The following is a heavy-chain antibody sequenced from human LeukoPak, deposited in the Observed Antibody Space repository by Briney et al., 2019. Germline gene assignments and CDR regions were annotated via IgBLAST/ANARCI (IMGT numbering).Heavy chain of an antibody. CDR3: ARLRFGELSWFDP. Sequence: KPSETLSLTCTVSGGSIRDYYWNWIRQPPGKGLEWIGYIYYSGSTNYNPSLKSRVTISVDTSKNQSSLRLSSVTAADTAVYYCARLRFGELSWFDPWGQGTLVTVSS. D-gene: IGHD3-10*01. J-gene: IGHJ5*02. V-gene: IGHV4-59*01. CDR1: GGSIRDYY. CDR2: IYYSGST.